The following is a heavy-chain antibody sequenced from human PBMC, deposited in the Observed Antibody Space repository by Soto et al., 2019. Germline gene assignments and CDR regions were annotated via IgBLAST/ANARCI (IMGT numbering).Heavy chain of an antibody. Sequence: SETLSLTCTVSGASISSYFWTWIRQPAGKGLDWIGRISTSGTSNYNPSLKSRVTMSVDTSKNHFSLNLSSVTAADTAVYYCAREAGPDRWFVPWGQGPLVTVYS. J-gene: IGHJ5*02. CDR3: AREAGPDRWFVP. V-gene: IGHV4-4*07. CDR2: ISTSGTS. D-gene: IGHD6-19*01. CDR1: GASISSYF.